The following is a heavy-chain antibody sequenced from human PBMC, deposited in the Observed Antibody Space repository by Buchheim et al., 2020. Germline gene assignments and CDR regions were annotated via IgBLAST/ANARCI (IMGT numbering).Heavy chain of an antibody. J-gene: IGHJ4*02. V-gene: IGHV4-34*01. CDR1: GGSFSGYY. D-gene: IGHD6-19*01. Sequence: QVQLQQWGAGLLKPSETLSLTCAVYGGSFSGYYWSWIRQHPGKGLEWIGYIYYSGSTYYNPSLKSRVTISVDTSKNQFSLKLSSVTAADTAVYYCARFLSRGSSGWYGEYYFDYWGQGTL. CDR2: IYYSGST. CDR3: ARFLSRGSSGWYGEYYFDY.